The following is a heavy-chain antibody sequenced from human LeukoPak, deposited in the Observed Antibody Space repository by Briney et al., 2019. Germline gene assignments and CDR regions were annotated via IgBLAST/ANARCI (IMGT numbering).Heavy chain of an antibody. CDR2: IRYDGSNK. V-gene: IGHV3-30*02. J-gene: IGHJ4*02. CDR1: GFTFSDYG. CDR3: TRVLGD. Sequence: GGSLRLSCAASGFTFSDYGMHWVRQAPGKGLEWVAFIRYDGSNKYYADSVKGRFTISRDSSKNTLYLQMNSLRAEDTAVYYCTRVLGDWGQGTLVTVSS. D-gene: IGHD3-16*01.